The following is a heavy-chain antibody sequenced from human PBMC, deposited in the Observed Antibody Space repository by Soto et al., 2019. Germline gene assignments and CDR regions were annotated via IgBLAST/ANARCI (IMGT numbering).Heavy chain of an antibody. V-gene: IGHV4-61*01. CDR2: IYYSGST. J-gene: IGHJ6*02. CDR1: GGSVSSGSYY. Sequence: PSETLSLTCTVSGGSVSSGSYYWSWIRQPPGKGLEWIGYIYYSGSTNYNPSLKSRVTISVDTSKNQFSLKLSSVTAADTAVYYCARDRPNRGYSYGPYGMEIWCQGTTVTVSS. D-gene: IGHD5-18*01. CDR3: ARDRPNRGYSYGPYGMEI.